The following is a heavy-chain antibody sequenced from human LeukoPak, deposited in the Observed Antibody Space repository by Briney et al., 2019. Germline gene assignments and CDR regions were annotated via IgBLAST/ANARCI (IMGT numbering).Heavy chain of an antibody. J-gene: IGHJ4*02. CDR1: GYTFTGYY. V-gene: IGHV1-46*03. Sequence: ASVKVSCKASGYTFTGYYMHWVRQAPGQGLEWMGIINPSAGRTTYAQKFQGRVSVTRDTSRSTVYMELSSLTSEDTAVYYCARSRGFSGYDYVDHWGQGTLVTVSS. CDR3: ARSRGFSGYDYVDH. CDR2: INPSAGRT. D-gene: IGHD5-12*01.